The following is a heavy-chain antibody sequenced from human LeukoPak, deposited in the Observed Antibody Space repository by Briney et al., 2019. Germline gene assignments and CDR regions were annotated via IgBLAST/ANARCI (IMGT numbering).Heavy chain of an antibody. V-gene: IGHV3-48*03. CDR1: ALTIYYYK. Sequence: GGSLRFSSAASALTIYYYKLSWQRRAPGKGLEWISYITSSGTSMNYADSVKGRFTISRDNTKNSLYLQMNSLRAEDTAVYYCARVPRSGNHFDYWGQGTLVTVSS. CDR2: ITSSGTSM. J-gene: IGHJ4*02. D-gene: IGHD1-26*01. CDR3: ARVPRSGNHFDY.